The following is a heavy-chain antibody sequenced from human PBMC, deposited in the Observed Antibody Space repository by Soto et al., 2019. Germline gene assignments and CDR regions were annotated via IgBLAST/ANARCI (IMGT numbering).Heavy chain of an antibody. CDR2: IYHSGST. CDR3: ARVALSWGSKYFDS. V-gene: IGHV4-4*02. D-gene: IGHD6-13*01. CDR1: GGSISSSNW. Sequence: PSETLSLTCAVSGGSISSSNWWSWVRQPPGKGLEWIGEIYHSGSTNYNPSLKSRVTISVDKSKNQFSLKLSSVTAADTAVYYCARVALSWGSKYFDSWGQGTLVTVSS. J-gene: IGHJ4*02.